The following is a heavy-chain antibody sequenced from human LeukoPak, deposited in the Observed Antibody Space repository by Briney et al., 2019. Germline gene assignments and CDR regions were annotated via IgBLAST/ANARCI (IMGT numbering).Heavy chain of an antibody. CDR2: IGPHSSAT. CDR3: AREGNGLLSKDFDY. Sequence: GASMKVSCKSSGFTFTDYYIHWVRQAPGQGLEWMGYIGPHSSATSSPQEFQGRVTMTRDTSMSTAYMELTRPTSDDTAVYYCAREGNGLLSKDFDYWGQGTLVTVSS. J-gene: IGHJ4*02. V-gene: IGHV1-2*02. D-gene: IGHD2/OR15-2a*01. CDR1: GFTFTDYY.